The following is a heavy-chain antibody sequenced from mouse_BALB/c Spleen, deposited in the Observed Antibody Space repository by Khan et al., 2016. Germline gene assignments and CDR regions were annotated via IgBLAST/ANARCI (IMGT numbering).Heavy chain of an antibody. D-gene: IGHD1-1*01. CDR1: GYTFTNYG. J-gene: IGHJ3*01. CDR3: AEDYYGSNGFAY. Sequence: QIQLVQSGPELKKPGETVKISCKASGYTFTNYGMNWVKQAPGKGLKWMGWINTNTGEPTYAEEFKGRFAFSLETSASTAYLQINNLKHEDTATYFWAEDYYGSNGFAYWGQGTLVTVSA. CDR2: INTNTGEP. V-gene: IGHV9-3*02.